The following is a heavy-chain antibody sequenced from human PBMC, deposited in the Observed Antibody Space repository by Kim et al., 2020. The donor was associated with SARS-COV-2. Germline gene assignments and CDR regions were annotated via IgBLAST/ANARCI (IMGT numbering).Heavy chain of an antibody. CDR3: ATSTEWELLEYYFDY. CDR2: INHSGST. V-gene: IGHV4-34*01. Sequence: SETLSLTCAVYGGSFSGYYWSWIRQPPGKGLEWIGEINHSGSTNYNPSLKSRVTISVDTSKNQFSLKLSSVTAADTAVYYCATSTEWELLEYYFDYWGQGTLVTVSS. J-gene: IGHJ4*02. CDR1: GGSFSGYY. D-gene: IGHD1-26*01.